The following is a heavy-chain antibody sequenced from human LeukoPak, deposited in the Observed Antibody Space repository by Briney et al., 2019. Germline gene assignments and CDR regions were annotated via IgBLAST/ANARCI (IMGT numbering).Heavy chain of an antibody. V-gene: IGHV1-46*01. CDR2: INPSGGST. Sequence: GASVKVSCKASGYSFTSYYMHWVRQAPGQGLEWMGIINPSGGSTSYAQRFQGRVTMTRDTSTGTVYMELSSLRSEDTAVYYCARAKGCSSTSCYCDYWGQGTLVTVSS. D-gene: IGHD2-2*01. J-gene: IGHJ4*02. CDR1: GYSFTSYY. CDR3: ARAKGCSSTSCYCDY.